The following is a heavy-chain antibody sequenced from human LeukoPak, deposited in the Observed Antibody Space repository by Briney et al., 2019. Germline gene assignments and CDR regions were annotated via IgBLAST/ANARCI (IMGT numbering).Heavy chain of an antibody. Sequence: SETLSLTCAVYVGSFSGYYWSWIRQPPGKGLEWIGEINHSGSTNYNPSLKSRVTISVDTSKNQFSLKLSSVTAADTAVYYCARQTRELLFVRRDWFDPWGQGTLVTVSS. CDR3: ARQTRELLFVRRDWFDP. D-gene: IGHD1-26*01. CDR1: VGSFSGYY. V-gene: IGHV4-34*01. CDR2: INHSGST. J-gene: IGHJ5*02.